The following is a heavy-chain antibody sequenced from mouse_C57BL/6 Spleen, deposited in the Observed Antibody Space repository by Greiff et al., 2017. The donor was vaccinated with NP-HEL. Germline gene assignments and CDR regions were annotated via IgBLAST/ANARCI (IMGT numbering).Heavy chain of an antibody. D-gene: IGHD2-3*01. CDR2: IYPRSGNT. CDR3: ARDEDYSMDY. Sequence: VQLQQSGAELARPGASVKLSCKASGYTFTSYGISWVKQRTGQGLEWIGEIYPRSGNTYYNEKFKGKATLTADKSSSTAYMGLRSLTSEDSAVYFCARDEDYSMDYWGQGTSVTVSS. V-gene: IGHV1-81*01. CDR1: GYTFTSYG. J-gene: IGHJ4*01.